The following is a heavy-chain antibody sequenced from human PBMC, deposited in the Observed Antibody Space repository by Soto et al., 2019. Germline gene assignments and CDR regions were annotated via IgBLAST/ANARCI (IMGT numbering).Heavy chain of an antibody. D-gene: IGHD6-13*01. J-gene: IGHJ4*02. CDR1: GGSFSGYY. V-gene: IGHV4-34*01. CDR3: ARGRAAAGKKYYFDY. CDR2: INHSGST. Sequence: SETLSLTCAVYGGSFSGYYWSWIRQPPGKGLEWIGEINHSGSTNYNPSLKSRVTISVDTSKNQFSLKLSSVTAADTAVYYCARGRAAAGKKYYFDYWGQGTLVTVSS.